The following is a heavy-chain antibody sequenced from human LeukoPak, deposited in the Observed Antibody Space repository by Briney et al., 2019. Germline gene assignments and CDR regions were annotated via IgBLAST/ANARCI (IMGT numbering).Heavy chain of an antibody. CDR3: ARRDGEGYNLD. J-gene: IGHJ4*02. CDR2: IYPGDSET. D-gene: IGHD5-24*01. V-gene: IGHV5-51*01. CDR1: GYSFSSYW. Sequence: GESLKISCKGSGYSFSSYWIGWVRPMPGKGLEWMGTIYPGDSETRCSPTFQGQVTISADKSISTAYLQRSSLKASDTAMYYCARRDGEGYNLDWGQGTLVTVSS.